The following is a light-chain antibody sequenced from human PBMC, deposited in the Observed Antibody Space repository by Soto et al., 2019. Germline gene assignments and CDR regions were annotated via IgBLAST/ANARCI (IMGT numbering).Light chain of an antibody. CDR2: QAS. CDR3: QQYNSYPWT. J-gene: IGKJ1*01. CDR1: QSVSSW. Sequence: DIHMSQSPSTLSASVGDRDTIACRASQSVSSWLAWYQQKPGKAPKFLIYQASSLESGVPSSFSGSGSGTEFTLTISSLQPDDFATYYCQQYNSYPWTFGQGTKVDIK. V-gene: IGKV1-5*03.